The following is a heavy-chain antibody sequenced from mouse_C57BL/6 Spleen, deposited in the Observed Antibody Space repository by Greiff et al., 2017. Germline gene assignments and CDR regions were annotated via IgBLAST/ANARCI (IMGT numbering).Heavy chain of an antibody. CDR2: IWSGGST. CDR3: ARRGDYDQYFDV. D-gene: IGHD2-4*01. J-gene: IGHJ1*03. V-gene: IGHV2-2*01. CDR1: GFSLTSYG. Sequence: VKLKQSGPGLVQPSQSLSITCTVSGFSLTSYGVHWVRESPGKGLEWLGVIWSGGSTDYNAAFISRLSISKDNSKSQVFFKMNSLQADDTAIYYCARRGDYDQYFDVWGTGTTVTVSS.